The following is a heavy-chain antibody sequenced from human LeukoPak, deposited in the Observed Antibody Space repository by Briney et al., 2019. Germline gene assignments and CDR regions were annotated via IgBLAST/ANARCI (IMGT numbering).Heavy chain of an antibody. D-gene: IGHD3-10*01. V-gene: IGHV1-8*01. CDR3: ARGLWVRGVITLYYYYYYMDV. CDR2: MNPNSGNT. CDR1: GYTFTSYD. Sequence: GASVKVSCKASGYTFTSYDINWVRQATGQGLEWMGWMNPNSGNTGYAQKFQGRVTMTRNTSISTAYMELSSLRSEDTAVYYCARGLWVRGVITLYYYYYYMDVWGKGTTVTISS. J-gene: IGHJ6*03.